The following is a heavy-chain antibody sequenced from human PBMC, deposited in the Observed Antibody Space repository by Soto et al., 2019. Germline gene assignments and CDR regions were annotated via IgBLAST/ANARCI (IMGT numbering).Heavy chain of an antibody. CDR3: ARGLGRGLAGYYFDY. V-gene: IGHV4-34*01. Sequence: SETLSLTCAVYGGSFSGYYWSWIRQPPGKGLEWIGEINHSGSTNYNPSLKSRVTISVDTSKNQFSLKLSSVTAADTAVYYCARGLGRGLAGYYFDYWGQGTLVTVSS. CDR1: GGSFSGYY. CDR2: INHSGST. J-gene: IGHJ4*02.